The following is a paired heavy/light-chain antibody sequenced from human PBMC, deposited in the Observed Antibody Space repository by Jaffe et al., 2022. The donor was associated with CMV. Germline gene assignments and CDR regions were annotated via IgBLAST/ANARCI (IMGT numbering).Light chain of an antibody. CDR3: QQRSNWPIT. CDR1: QSVSSY. CDR2: DAS. V-gene: IGKV3-11*01. J-gene: IGKJ5*01. Sequence: EIVLTQSPATLSLSPGERATLSCRASQSVSSYLAWYQQKPGQAPRLLIYDASSWTTGTPGRFIGSGSGTDFTLTISSLEPEDFAVYYCQQRSNWPITFGQGTRLEIK.
Heavy chain of an antibody. J-gene: IGHJ4*02. V-gene: IGHV3-23*01. Sequence: EVQLLESGGGLVQPGGSLRLSCAAFGFAFSSYAMTWVRQAPGKGLEWVSTISVSGAYTYYADSVKGRFTISRDNSKNTVYLRMNSLRAEDTAEYYCARIPSITMMAVGISPGYFDYWGQGTLVTVSS. D-gene: IGHD3-22*01. CDR1: GFAFSSYA. CDR2: ISVSGAYT. CDR3: ARIPSITMMAVGISPGYFDY.